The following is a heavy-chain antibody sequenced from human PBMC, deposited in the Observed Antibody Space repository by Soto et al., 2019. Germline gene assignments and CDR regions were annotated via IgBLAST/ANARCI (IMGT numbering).Heavy chain of an antibody. CDR1: GDSVSSPYY. Sequence: QVQLQESGPGLVKPSGTLSLTCAVSGDSVSSPYYWCWVRQPPGKGLEWIGEVFHTGTTSYNPSRRSRVTISMDKSNNKFSLDLSSVTAADTAVYYFARSAGWYAVHSWGPGTLVIVSS. CDR2: VFHTGTT. CDR3: ARSAGWYAVHS. D-gene: IGHD6-19*01. V-gene: IGHV4-4*02. J-gene: IGHJ4*02.